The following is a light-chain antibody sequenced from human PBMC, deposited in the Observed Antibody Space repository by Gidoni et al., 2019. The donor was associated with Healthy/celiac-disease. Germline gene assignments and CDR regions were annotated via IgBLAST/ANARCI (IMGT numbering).Light chain of an antibody. Sequence: ELVLTQSPATLSLSPGERATLSCRASQSVSSYLAWYQQKPGQAPRLLIYDASNRATGIPARFSGSGSGTDFTLTISSLEPEDFAVYYCQQRSNWPPVTFGQGTKVEIK. CDR3: QQRSNWPPVT. J-gene: IGKJ1*01. CDR2: DAS. V-gene: IGKV3-11*01. CDR1: QSVSSY.